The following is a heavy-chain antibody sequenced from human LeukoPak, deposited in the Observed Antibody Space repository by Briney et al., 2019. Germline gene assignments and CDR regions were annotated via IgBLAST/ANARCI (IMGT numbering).Heavy chain of an antibody. CDR3: ARGYCSSTSCSRFDP. CDR1: GDSVSSNSAA. CDR2: TYYRSKWYN. J-gene: IGHJ5*02. V-gene: IGHV6-1*01. D-gene: IGHD2-2*01. Sequence: SQTLSLTCAISGDSVSSNSAAWNWIRQSPSRGLEWLGRTYYRSKWYNDYAVSVKSRITINPDTSKNQFSLQLSSVTAADTAVYYCARGYCSSTSCSRFDPWGQGTLVTVSS.